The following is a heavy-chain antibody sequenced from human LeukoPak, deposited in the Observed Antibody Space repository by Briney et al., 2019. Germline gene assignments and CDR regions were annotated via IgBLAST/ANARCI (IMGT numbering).Heavy chain of an antibody. CDR3: ARASLIWR. Sequence: PSETLSLTCAVYGGSFSGYYWSWIRQPPGKGLEWIGEINHSGSTNYDPSLKSRVTISVDTSRNQFSLKLSSVTAADTAVYYCARASLIWRWGQGTLVTVSS. V-gene: IGHV4-34*01. D-gene: IGHD3-16*01. CDR1: GGSFSGYY. J-gene: IGHJ4*02. CDR2: INHSGST.